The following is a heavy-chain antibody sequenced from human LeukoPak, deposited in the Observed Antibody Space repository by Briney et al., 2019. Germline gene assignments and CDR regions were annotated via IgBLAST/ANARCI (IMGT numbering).Heavy chain of an antibody. CDR1: GYTFTGYY. J-gene: IGHJ6*03. CDR2: INPNSGGT. V-gene: IGHV1-2*02. Sequence: AXVKVSCKASGYTFTGYYMHWVRQAPGQGLEWMGWINPNSGGTNYAQKFQGRVTMTRDTSISTAYMELSRLRSDETAVYYCAXGGVYYYYYMDVWGKGTTVTISS. CDR3: AXGGVYYYYYMDV. D-gene: IGHD3-10*01.